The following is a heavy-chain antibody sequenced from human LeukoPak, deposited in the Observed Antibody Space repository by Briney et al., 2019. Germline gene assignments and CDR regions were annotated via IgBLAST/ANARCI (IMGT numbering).Heavy chain of an antibody. CDR2: ISYDGSNK. Sequence: PGRSLRLSCAASGFTFSSYAMHWVRQAPGKGLEWVAVISYDGSNKYYADSVKGRFTISRDNSKNTLYLQMNSLRAEDTAVYYCAREFWRSSGICNYWGQGTLVTVSS. CDR3: AREFWRSSGICNY. CDR1: GFTFSSYA. J-gene: IGHJ4*02. V-gene: IGHV3-30-3*01. D-gene: IGHD6-6*01.